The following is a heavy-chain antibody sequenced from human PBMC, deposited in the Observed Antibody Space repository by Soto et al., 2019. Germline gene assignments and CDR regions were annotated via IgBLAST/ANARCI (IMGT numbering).Heavy chain of an antibody. CDR2: INPKSRGT. J-gene: IGHJ5*02. Sequence: ASVKVSCKTSGYTFTDYFIHWVRQAPGQGFEWMGWINPKSRGTNYAQKFQGQVTMTRDTSNSTAYMELRGLTSDDTAVYYCARVTLKAGNWFDPWGQGTLVTVSS. CDR1: GYTFTDYF. CDR3: ARVTLKAGNWFDP. V-gene: IGHV1-2*02.